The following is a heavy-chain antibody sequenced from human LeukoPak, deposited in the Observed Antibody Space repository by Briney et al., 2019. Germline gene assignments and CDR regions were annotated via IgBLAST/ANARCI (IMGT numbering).Heavy chain of an antibody. Sequence: GGSLRLSCAVSGFTVSSNYMSWVRQAPGKGLEGVSVIWSDGSTHYADSVKGGCTISRDNSKNTVYFQMNSLRAEDTAVYYCARGLPGYEFGLRGALFDHWGQGTLVTVSS. CDR3: ARGLPGYEFGLRGALFDH. CDR2: IWSDGST. D-gene: IGHD3-10*01. CDR1: GFTVSSNY. V-gene: IGHV3-53*01. J-gene: IGHJ4*02.